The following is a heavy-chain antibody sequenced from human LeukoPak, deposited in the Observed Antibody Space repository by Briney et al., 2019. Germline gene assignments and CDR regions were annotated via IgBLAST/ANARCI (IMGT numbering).Heavy chain of an antibody. J-gene: IGHJ4*02. D-gene: IGHD3-9*01. Sequence: PGGSLRLSCAASGFIVSSSYMSWVRQAPGKGLEWVSIIHSGGNTYYADSVKGRFTISRDNSKNTMSLQMSSLGAEDAAVYYCVSHSDTLTSYSFDYWGQGTLVTVSS. V-gene: IGHV3-53*01. CDR1: GFIVSSSY. CDR2: IHSGGNT. CDR3: VSHSDTLTSYSFDY.